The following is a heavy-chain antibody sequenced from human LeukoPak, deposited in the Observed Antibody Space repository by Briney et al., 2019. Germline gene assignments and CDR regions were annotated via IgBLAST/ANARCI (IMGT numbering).Heavy chain of an antibody. CDR1: GDSISLSFYY. CDR2: VYYSGTT. CDR3: ARISTVTRRFDY. J-gene: IGHJ4*02. D-gene: IGHD4-11*01. V-gene: IGHV4-39*07. Sequence: SETLSLTCSVSGDSISLSFYYWGWIRQPPGKALEWIGSVYYSGTTSYNPSLKSRVTISVDTSKNQFSLKLSSVTAADTAVYYCARISTVTRRFDYWGQGTLVTVSS.